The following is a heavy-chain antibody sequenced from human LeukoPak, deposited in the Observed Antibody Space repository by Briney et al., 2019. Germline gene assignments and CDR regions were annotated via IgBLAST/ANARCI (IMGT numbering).Heavy chain of an antibody. V-gene: IGHV3-11*04. CDR3: ARGDTKYCSSASCHNPFDQ. CDR1: GFTFSDYY. Sequence: PGGSLRLSCAASGFTFSDYYMSWIRQAPGKGLECVSYITSSGTTIYYADSVKGRFTISRDNAKNSLNLQMNSLRAEDTAVYYCARGDTKYCSSASCHNPFDQWGQGTLVTVTS. CDR2: ITSSGTTI. J-gene: IGHJ4*02. D-gene: IGHD2-2*02.